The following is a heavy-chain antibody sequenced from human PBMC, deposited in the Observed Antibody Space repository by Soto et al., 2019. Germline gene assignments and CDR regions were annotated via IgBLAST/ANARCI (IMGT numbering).Heavy chain of an antibody. CDR2: IYYSGST. CDR3: ARRKAVAGIGIGYYYHFMDV. D-gene: IGHD6-19*01. Sequence: SETLSLTCTVSGDSISSYYWSWIRQPPGKGLEWIGYIYYSGSTNYNPSLKSRVTISVDTSKNQISLKVSSVTAADTAVYYCARRKAVAGIGIGYYYHFMDVWGKGTTVTVSS. CDR1: GDSISSYY. V-gene: IGHV4-59*08. J-gene: IGHJ6*03.